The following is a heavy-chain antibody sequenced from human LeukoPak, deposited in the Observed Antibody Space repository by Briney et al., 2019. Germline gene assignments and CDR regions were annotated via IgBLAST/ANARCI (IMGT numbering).Heavy chain of an antibody. CDR3: ARGRDCSGGSCHFDY. J-gene: IGHJ4*02. CDR2: INPTGGST. D-gene: IGHD2-15*01. V-gene: IGHV1-46*01. CDR1: GYTFTSCY. Sequence: ASVKVSCKASGYTFTSCYMHWVRQAPGQGLEWMGLINPTGGSTGYAQKFQGRVTMTRDMSTSTDYMELSSLRSEDTATYYCARGRDCSGGSCHFDYWGQGTLVTVSS.